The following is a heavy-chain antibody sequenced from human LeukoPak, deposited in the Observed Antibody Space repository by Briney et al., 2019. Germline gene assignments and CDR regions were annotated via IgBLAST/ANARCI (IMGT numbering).Heavy chain of an antibody. Sequence: GGSLRLSCAASGFTVSIYAMSWVRQTPGKGLEWVSSISGSGGSTYYADSVKGRFSISRDNSKNTLYLQMNSLRAEDTAVYYCAKKKAHDSSGRSLSYYYYMDVWGKGTTVTVSS. CDR3: AKKKAHDSSGRSLSYYYYMDV. D-gene: IGHD3-22*01. CDR2: ISGSGGST. CDR1: GFTVSIYA. J-gene: IGHJ6*03. V-gene: IGHV3-23*01.